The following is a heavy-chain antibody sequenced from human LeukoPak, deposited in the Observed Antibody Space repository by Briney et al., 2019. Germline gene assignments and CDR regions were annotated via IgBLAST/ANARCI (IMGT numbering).Heavy chain of an antibody. CDR2: ISAYKCNT. D-gene: IGHD3-10*01. CDR1: GYTFTRYG. V-gene: IGHV1-18*01. CDR3: ARSGLGSSRDYYYYYGMDV. Sequence: ASVKVSRKASGYTFTRYGIRWVRQAPGQGVEWMGWISAYKCNTNYPQKLRGSGSMTTDTSTSTAYVELRSVRSDDTAVYYWARSGLGSSRDYYYYYGMDVWGQGTTVTVSS. J-gene: IGHJ6*02.